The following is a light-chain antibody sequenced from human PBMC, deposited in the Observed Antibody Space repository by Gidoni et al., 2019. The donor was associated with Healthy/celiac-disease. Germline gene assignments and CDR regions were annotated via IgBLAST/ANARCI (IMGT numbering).Light chain of an antibody. CDR1: QSVSSSY. J-gene: IGKJ4*01. Sequence: EIVLTHSPATLSLSPGERATLTCGASQSVSSSYLAWYQQKPGQAPRLLIYGAASRATGIPHRFSGSGSGTDFTLTISRLEPEDYAVYYCQQYGSSPPVTFGGGTKVEIK. CDR2: GAA. CDR3: QQYGSSPPVT. V-gene: IGKV3-20*01.